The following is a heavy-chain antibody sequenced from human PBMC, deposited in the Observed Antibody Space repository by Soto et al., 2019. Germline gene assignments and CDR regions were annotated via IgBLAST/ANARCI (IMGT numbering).Heavy chain of an antibody. D-gene: IGHD3-3*01. CDR2: IYSGGST. J-gene: IGHJ4*02. CDR3: ARGGIGAYYDFWSGYYLDY. Sequence: EVQLVESGGGLIQPGGSLRLSCAASGFTVSSHYMSWVRQAPGKGLEWVSVIYSGGSTYYADSVKGRFTISRDNSKNTLYLQMNSLRAEDTAVYYCARGGIGAYYDFWSGYYLDYWGQGTLVTVSS. V-gene: IGHV3-53*01. CDR1: GFTVSSHY.